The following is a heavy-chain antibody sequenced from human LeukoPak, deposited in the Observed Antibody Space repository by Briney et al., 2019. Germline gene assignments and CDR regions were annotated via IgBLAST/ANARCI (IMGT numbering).Heavy chain of an antibody. CDR1: GGSISSYY. D-gene: IGHD6-13*01. CDR3: ARGGIAAACNRRNWFDP. J-gene: IGHJ5*02. Sequence: SETLSLTCTVSGGSISSYYWSWIRQPAGKGLEWIGRIYTSGSTNYNPSLKSRVTMSVDTAKNQFSLKLSSVTAADAAVYYCARGGIAAACNRRNWFDPWGQGPLVTVSS. CDR2: IYTSGST. V-gene: IGHV4-4*07.